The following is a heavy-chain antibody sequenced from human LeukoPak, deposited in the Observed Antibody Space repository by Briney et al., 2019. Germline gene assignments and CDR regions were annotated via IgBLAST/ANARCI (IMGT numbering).Heavy chain of an antibody. CDR2: IDYSGST. CDR3: ARATYYYDSSGYRYYFDY. J-gene: IGHJ4*02. D-gene: IGHD3-22*01. V-gene: IGHV4-59*01. CDR1: GGSISSYY. Sequence: PSETLSLTCTVSGGSISSYYWSWIRQSPGKGLEWIGYIDYSGSTNYNPSLKSRVTISVDTSKNQFSLKLSSVTAADTAVYYCARATYYYDSSGYRYYFDYWGQGTLVTVSS.